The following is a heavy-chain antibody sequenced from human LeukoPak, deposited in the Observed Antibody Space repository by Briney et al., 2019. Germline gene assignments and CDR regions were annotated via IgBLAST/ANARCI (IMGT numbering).Heavy chain of an antibody. CDR3: ARDLGGLQGPPVVPAAPFDY. V-gene: IGHV1-18*01. CDR2: ISAYNGNT. Sequence: ASVKVSCKTSGYTSSYGISWVRQAPGQGLEWMGWISAYNGNTNYAQKLQGRVTMTTDTSTSTAYMELRSLRSDDTAVYYCARDLGGLQGPPVVPAAPFDYWGQGTLVTVSS. CDR1: GYTSSYG. D-gene: IGHD2-2*01. J-gene: IGHJ4*02.